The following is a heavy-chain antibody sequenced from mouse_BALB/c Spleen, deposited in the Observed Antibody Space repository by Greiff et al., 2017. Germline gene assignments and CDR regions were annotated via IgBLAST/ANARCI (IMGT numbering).Heavy chain of an antibody. CDR3: TRDRRYGNYDAMDY. D-gene: IGHD2-1*01. CDR2: ISSGGSYT. Sequence: EVQRVESGGGLVKPGGSLKLSCAASGFTFSSYTMSWVRQTPEKRLEWVATISSGGSYTYYPDSVKGRFTISRDNAKNTLYLQMSSLKSEDTAMYYCTRDRRYGNYDAMDYWGQGTSVTVSS. V-gene: IGHV5-6-4*01. J-gene: IGHJ4*01. CDR1: GFTFSSYT.